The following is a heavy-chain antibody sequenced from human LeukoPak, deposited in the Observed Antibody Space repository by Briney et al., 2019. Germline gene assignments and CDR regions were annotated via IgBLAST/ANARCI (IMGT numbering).Heavy chain of an antibody. J-gene: IGHJ4*02. CDR2: ISTRDNVI. CDR3: ARAQWFRWDF. D-gene: IGHD3-22*01. V-gene: IGHV3-11*01. Sequence: PGGSLRLSCAASGFDVDDYYMDWIRQAPVKGLEWVAYISTRDNVIYYADSVKGRFAISTDSAENSVYLQLNRLTVEDTAVYYCARAQWFRWDFWGQGILVSVSS. CDR1: GFDVDDYY.